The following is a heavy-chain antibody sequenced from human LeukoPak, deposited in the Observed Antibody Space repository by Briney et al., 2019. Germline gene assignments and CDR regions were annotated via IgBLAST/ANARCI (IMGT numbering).Heavy chain of an antibody. CDR1: GSTFPNYA. Sequence: GGPLRPSLPAPGSTFPNYARTWVRQPPGKGLGWVSTINPSGESINFANSVRGRFTISRDNSKNTLYLQMNSLRDEDTAVYKCAKDRDGSTWYLLNYMDGWGKGTTVTVSS. D-gene: IGHD6-13*01. J-gene: IGHJ6*03. CDR3: AKDRDGSTWYLLNYMDG. V-gene: IGHV3-23*01. CDR2: INPSGESI.